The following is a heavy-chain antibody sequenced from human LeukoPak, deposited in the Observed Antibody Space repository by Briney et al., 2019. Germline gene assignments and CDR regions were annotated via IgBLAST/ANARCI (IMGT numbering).Heavy chain of an antibody. CDR2: INPSGGST. D-gene: IGHD1-20*01. CDR1: GYTFTSYY. J-gene: IGHJ4*02. CDR3: ARDPYNSGDRVGYYFDY. V-gene: IGHV1-46*01. Sequence: ASVKVSCKAPGYTFTSYYMHWVRQAPGQGLEWMGIINPSGGSTSYAQKFQGRVTMTRDTSTSTVYMELSSLRSEDTAVYYCARDPYNSGDRVGYYFDYWGQGTLVTVSS.